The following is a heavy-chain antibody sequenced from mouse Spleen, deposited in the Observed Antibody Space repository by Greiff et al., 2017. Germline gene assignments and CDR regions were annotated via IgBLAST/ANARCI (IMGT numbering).Heavy chain of an antibody. Sequence: QVQLQQPGAELVRPGSSVKLSCKASGYTFTSYWMHWVKQRPIQGLEWIGNIDPSDSETHYNQKFKDKATLTVDKSSSTAYMQLSSLTSEDSAVYYCAVITTMGSSDYWGQGTTLTVSS. J-gene: IGHJ2*01. CDR1: GYTFTSYW. CDR2: IDPSDSET. CDR3: AVITTMGSSDY. V-gene: IGHV1-52*01. D-gene: IGHD1-1*01.